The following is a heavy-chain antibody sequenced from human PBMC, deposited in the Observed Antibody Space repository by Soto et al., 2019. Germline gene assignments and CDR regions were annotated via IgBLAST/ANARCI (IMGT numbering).Heavy chain of an antibody. Sequence: SQTLSLTCAISGDSVSSNSAAWNWIRQSPSRGLEWLGRTYYRSKWYNDYAVSVKSRITINPDTSKNQFSLQLNSVTPEDTAVYYCARVQYSSSCYFSYGMDVWGQGTTVTVSS. V-gene: IGHV6-1*01. CDR3: ARVQYSSSCYFSYGMDV. CDR1: GDSVSSNSAA. J-gene: IGHJ6*02. D-gene: IGHD6-13*01. CDR2: TYYRSKWYN.